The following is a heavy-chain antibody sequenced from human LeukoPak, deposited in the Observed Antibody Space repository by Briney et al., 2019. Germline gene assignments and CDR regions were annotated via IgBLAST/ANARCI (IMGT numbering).Heavy chain of an antibody. J-gene: IGHJ4*02. V-gene: IGHV3-23*01. CDR3: AKTNGYYDY. Sequence: GGSLRLSCAASGFTFNNNGMSWVRQSPGRGLEWVSGISGGGDTTYYAESVKGRFTISRDNSKNTLFLQMNSLTAEDTAVYYCAKTNGYYDYWGQGALVAVSS. CDR2: ISGGGDTT. CDR1: GFTFNNNG. D-gene: IGHD3-22*01.